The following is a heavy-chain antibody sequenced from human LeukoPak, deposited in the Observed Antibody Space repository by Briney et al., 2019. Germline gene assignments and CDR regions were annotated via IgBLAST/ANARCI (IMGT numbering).Heavy chain of an antibody. CDR2: ISSSSSTI. D-gene: IGHD3-22*01. CDR3: TRDHHRRHYDSQARNTFDI. J-gene: IGHJ3*02. Sequence: GGSLRLSCAASGFTFSSYEMNWVRQAPGKGLEWVSYISSSSSTIYYADSVRGRFTISRDNAKNSLYLQMNSLRAEDTAVYYCTRDHHRRHYDSQARNTFDIWGQGTMVTVSS. CDR1: GFTFSSYE. V-gene: IGHV3-48*01.